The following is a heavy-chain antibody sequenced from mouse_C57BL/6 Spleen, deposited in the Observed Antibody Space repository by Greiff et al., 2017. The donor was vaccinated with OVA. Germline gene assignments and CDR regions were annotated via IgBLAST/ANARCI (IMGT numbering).Heavy chain of an antibody. Sequence: EVQLVESGGGLVKPGGSLKLSCAASGFTFSSYAMSWVRQTPEKRLEWVATISAGGSYTYYPDNVKGRFTISRDNAKNNLYLQMSHLKSEDTAMYYCARDGYYFDVWGTGTTVTVSS. V-gene: IGHV5-4*01. J-gene: IGHJ1*03. D-gene: IGHD2-2*01. CDR3: ARDGYYFDV. CDR2: ISAGGSYT. CDR1: GFTFSSYA.